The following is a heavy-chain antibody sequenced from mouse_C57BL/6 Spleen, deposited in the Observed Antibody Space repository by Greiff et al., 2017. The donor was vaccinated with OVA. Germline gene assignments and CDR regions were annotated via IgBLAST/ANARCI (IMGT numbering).Heavy chain of an antibody. Sequence: VQLKQSGAELVKPGASVKLSCTASGFNIKDYYMHWVKQRTEQGLEWIGRIDPEDGETKYAPKFQGKATITADTSSNTAYLQLSSLTSEDTAVYYCALYYYGSTHWYFDVWGTGTTVTVSS. V-gene: IGHV14-2*01. CDR2: IDPEDGET. CDR1: GFNIKDYY. CDR3: ALYYYGSTHWYFDV. D-gene: IGHD1-1*01. J-gene: IGHJ1*03.